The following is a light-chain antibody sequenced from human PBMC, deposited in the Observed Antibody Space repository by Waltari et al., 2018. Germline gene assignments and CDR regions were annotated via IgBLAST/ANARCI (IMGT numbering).Light chain of an antibody. Sequence: QAVLTQPSSLSASPGASASLTCTLRSGINVGTYRIYWYQQKPGSRPQYLLRYKSDSDKQQVSGVPSRFSASKDASANAGILLISGLQSEDEADYYCMIWHTSAWVFGGGTKLTVL. CDR2: YKSDSDK. V-gene: IGLV5-45*03. CDR1: SGINVGTYR. CDR3: MIWHTSAWV. J-gene: IGLJ3*02.